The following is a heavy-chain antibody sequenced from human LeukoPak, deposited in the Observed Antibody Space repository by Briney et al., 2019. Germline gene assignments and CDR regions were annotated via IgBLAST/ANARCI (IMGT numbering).Heavy chain of an antibody. Sequence: GGSLRLSYAASGFTFSSYWMSWVRQAPGKGLEWVANIKQDGSEKYYVDSVKGRFTISRDNAKNSLYLQMNSLRAEDTAVYYCARDTGSNYDFWSGYSNWGQGTLVTVSS. CDR2: IKQDGSEK. D-gene: IGHD3-3*01. CDR3: ARDTGSNYDFWSGYSN. V-gene: IGHV3-7*01. CDR1: GFTFSSYW. J-gene: IGHJ4*02.